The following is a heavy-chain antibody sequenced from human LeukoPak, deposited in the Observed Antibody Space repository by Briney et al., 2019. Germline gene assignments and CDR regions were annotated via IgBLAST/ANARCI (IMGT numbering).Heavy chain of an antibody. CDR3: ARWGKDYYGSGSYYRSGFDY. CDR1: GYSISSGYY. V-gene: IGHV4-38-2*02. J-gene: IGHJ4*02. Sequence: PSETLSLTCTVSGYSISSGYYWGWIRQPPGKGLEWIGSIYHSGSTYYNPSLKSRVTISVDTSKNQFSLKLSSVTAADTAVYYCARWGKDYYGSGSYYRSGFDYWGQGTLVTVSS. D-gene: IGHD3-10*01. CDR2: IYHSGST.